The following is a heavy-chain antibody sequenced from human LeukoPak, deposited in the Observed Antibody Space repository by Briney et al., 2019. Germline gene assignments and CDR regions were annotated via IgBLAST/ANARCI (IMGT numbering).Heavy chain of an antibody. CDR3: ARDRGDGSYSF. CDR2: IYSGGST. V-gene: IGHV3-66*01. D-gene: IGHD1-26*01. J-gene: IGHJ3*01. Sequence: GGSLILSCAASGFTVNSNYMSWVRRAPGKGLEWVSVIYSGGSTKYADSVKGRFTISRDNSKNTLYLQMNSLRAEDTAAYYCARDRGDGSYSFWGQGTMVTVSS. CDR1: GFTVNSNY.